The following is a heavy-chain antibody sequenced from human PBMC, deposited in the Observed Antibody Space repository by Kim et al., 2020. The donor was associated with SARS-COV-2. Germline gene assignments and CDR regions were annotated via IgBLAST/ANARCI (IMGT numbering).Heavy chain of an antibody. CDR3: ARGALGVRGVIPQAPLYYYYGMDV. D-gene: IGHD3-10*01. Sequence: SVKVSCKASGGTFSSYAISWVRQAPGQGLEWMGGIIPIFGTANYAQKFQGRVTITADESTSTAYMELSSLRSEETAVYYCARGALGVRGVIPQAPLYYYYGMDVWGQGTTVTVSS. V-gene: IGHV1-69*13. CDR2: IIPIFGTA. J-gene: IGHJ6*02. CDR1: GGTFSSYA.